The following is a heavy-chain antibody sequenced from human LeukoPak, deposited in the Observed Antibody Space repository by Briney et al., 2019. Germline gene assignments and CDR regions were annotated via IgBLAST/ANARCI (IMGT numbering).Heavy chain of an antibody. Sequence: ASMKVSCKASGYTFTSYAMNWVRQAPGQGLEWMGWINTNTGNPTYAQGFTGRFVFSLDTSVSTAYLQISSLKAEDTAVYYCARDLDSSGWYYFDYWGQGTLVTVSS. V-gene: IGHV7-4-1*02. D-gene: IGHD6-19*01. CDR1: GYTFTSYA. J-gene: IGHJ4*02. CDR3: ARDLDSSGWYYFDY. CDR2: INTNTGNP.